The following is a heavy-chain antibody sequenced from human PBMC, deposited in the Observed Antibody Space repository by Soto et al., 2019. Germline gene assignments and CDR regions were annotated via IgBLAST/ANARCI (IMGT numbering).Heavy chain of an antibody. CDR2: INPNSGGT. D-gene: IGHD3-3*01. Sequence: ASVKVSCKASGYTFTGYYMHWVRQAPGQGLEWMGWINPNSGGTNYARKFQGRVTMTRDTSISTAYMELSRLRSDDTAVYYCARSNDFWSGYSTKDYYYYGMDVWGQGTTVTVSS. CDR1: GYTFTGYY. CDR3: ARSNDFWSGYSTKDYYYYGMDV. V-gene: IGHV1-2*02. J-gene: IGHJ6*02.